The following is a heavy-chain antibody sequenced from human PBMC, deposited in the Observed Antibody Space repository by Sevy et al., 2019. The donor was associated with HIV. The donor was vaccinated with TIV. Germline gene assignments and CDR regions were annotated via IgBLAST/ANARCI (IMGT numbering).Heavy chain of an antibody. J-gene: IGHJ4*02. CDR1: GFTFSSYA. CDR3: AKDGEGSSGWYRWFDY. V-gene: IGHV3-23*01. Sequence: GGSLRLSCAASGFTFSSYAMSWVRQAPGKGLEWVSAISGSGGSTYYADSVKGRFTISRDNSKNTLYLQMNSLRAEDTAVYYWAKDGEGSSGWYRWFDYWGQGTLVTVSS. D-gene: IGHD6-19*01. CDR2: ISGSGGST.